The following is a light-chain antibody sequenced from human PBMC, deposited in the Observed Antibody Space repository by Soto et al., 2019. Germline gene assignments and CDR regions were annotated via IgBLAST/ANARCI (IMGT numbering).Light chain of an antibody. V-gene: IGLV1-44*01. CDR2: SNN. J-gene: IGLJ2*01. CDR1: SSNIGSNT. CDR3: AAWDDSLNGPGVV. Sequence: QSVLTQPPSASGTPGQRVTISCSGSSSNIGSNTVNWYQQLPGTAPKLLIYSNNHRPSGVPDRFSGSKSGTSASLAISGLQSEDEADYYCAAWDDSLNGPGVVFGGGTQLTVL.